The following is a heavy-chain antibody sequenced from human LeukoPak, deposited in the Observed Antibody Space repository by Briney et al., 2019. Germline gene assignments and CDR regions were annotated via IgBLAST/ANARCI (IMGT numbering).Heavy chain of an antibody. Sequence: ASVKVSCKASGGTFSSYAISWVRQAPGQGLEWMGGIIPIFGTANYAQKFQGRVTIAADESTSTAYMELSSLRSEDTAVYYCARKTFSGIAAAGNGAGYYYYYYMDVWGKGTTVTVSS. J-gene: IGHJ6*03. D-gene: IGHD6-13*01. CDR1: GGTFSSYA. V-gene: IGHV1-69*13. CDR2: IIPIFGTA. CDR3: ARKTFSGIAAAGNGAGYYYYYYMDV.